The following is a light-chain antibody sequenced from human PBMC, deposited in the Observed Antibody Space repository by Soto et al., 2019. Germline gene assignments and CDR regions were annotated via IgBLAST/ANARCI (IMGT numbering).Light chain of an antibody. Sequence: DIPMTQSPSSLSASVGGRVTSTCRASQSISSYLNWYQQKPGKAPKVLIYAASSLQSGVPSRFSGIGSGTDFTLSISSLQPEDFATYYCQQSYSGPLTFGGGTKVDI. CDR2: AAS. CDR1: QSISSY. CDR3: QQSYSGPLT. J-gene: IGKJ4*01. V-gene: IGKV1-39*01.